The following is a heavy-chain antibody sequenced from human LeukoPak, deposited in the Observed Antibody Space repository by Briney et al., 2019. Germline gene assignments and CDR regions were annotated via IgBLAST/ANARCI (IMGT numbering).Heavy chain of an antibody. Sequence: GGSLRLSCAASGFTFSSYWMNWVRQAPGKGLEWVANIKQDGSEKYYVDSVKGRFTTSRDNAKNSLYLQMNSLRAEDTAVYYCAGTRRGYFDYWGQGTLVTVSS. CDR2: IKQDGSEK. J-gene: IGHJ4*02. CDR1: GFTFSSYW. CDR3: AGTRRGYFDY. V-gene: IGHV3-7*01. D-gene: IGHD2-2*01.